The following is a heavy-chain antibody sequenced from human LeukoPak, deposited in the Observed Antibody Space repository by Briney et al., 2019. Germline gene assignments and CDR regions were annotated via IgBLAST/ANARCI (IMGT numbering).Heavy chain of an antibody. J-gene: IGHJ4*02. CDR3: ARIVGGSQDF. CDR1: GVSVSSNSAA. CDR2: TYHRSRWYN. V-gene: IGHV6-1*01. D-gene: IGHD3-16*02. Sequence: SQTLSLTCAISGVSVSSNSAAWNWIRQSPSRGLEWLGRTYHRSRWYNDYAVSVRGRITINPDTSKNQFSLQLKSVTPEDTAVYYCARIVGGSQDFWGQGTLVTVSS.